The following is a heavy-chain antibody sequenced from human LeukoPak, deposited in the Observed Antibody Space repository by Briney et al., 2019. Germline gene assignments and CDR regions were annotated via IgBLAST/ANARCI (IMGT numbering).Heavy chain of an antibody. J-gene: IGHJ4*02. V-gene: IGHV3-7*01. CDR1: GFTFSDYW. CDR2: IKQDGSAK. CDR3: ARWRGGTSERSDY. Sequence: GSLRLSCTASGFTFSDYWITWVRQAPGKGLEGVANIKQDGSAKYYVDSVKGRFTISRDNAKNSLYLQMDSLRVEDTATYYCARWRGGTSERSDYWGQGTLVTVSS. D-gene: IGHD2-2*01.